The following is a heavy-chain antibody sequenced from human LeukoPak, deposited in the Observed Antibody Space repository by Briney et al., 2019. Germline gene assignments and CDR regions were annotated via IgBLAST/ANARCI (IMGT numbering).Heavy chain of an antibody. D-gene: IGHD2-2*01. J-gene: IGHJ6*02. V-gene: IGHV3-48*04. Sequence: PGGSLRLSCAASGFTFSSYSMNWVRQAPGKGLEWVSYISSSSSTIYYADSVKGRFTISRDNAKNSLYLQMNSLRAEDTAVYYCARDIVVVPAPRYYYGMDVWGQGTTVTVPS. CDR3: ARDIVVVPAPRYYYGMDV. CDR2: ISSSSSTI. CDR1: GFTFSSYS.